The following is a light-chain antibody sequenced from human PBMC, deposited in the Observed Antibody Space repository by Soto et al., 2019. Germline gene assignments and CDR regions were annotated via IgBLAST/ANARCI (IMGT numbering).Light chain of an antibody. CDR3: QQCANWPPKWT. CDR1: QSVSTF. J-gene: IGKJ1*01. Sequence: EVVFTQSPATLSLSPGESAALSCRASQSVSTFLAWYQQKPGKAPRLLLYDASNRATAIPARFSGSGSGTDFTLTISSLEPEDFAVYCCQQCANWPPKWTFGQGTKVDIK. V-gene: IGKV3-11*01. CDR2: DAS.